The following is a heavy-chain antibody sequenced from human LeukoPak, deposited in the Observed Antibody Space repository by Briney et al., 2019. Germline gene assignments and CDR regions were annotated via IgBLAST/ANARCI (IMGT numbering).Heavy chain of an antibody. CDR2: INPNSGGT. V-gene: IGHV1-2*02. J-gene: IGHJ6*02. Sequence: ASVKVSCKASGYTFTGYYMHWVRQAPGQGLEWMGWINPNSGGTNYAQKFQGGVTMTRDTSISTAYMELSRLRSDDTAVYYCARDTPSGRHLEWLLGSYYYYGMDVWGQGTTVTVSS. D-gene: IGHD3-3*01. CDR3: ARDTPSGRHLEWLLGSYYYYGMDV. CDR1: GYTFTGYY.